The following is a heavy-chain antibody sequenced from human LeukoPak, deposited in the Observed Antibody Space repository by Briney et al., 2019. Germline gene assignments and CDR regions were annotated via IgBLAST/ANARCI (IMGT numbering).Heavy chain of an antibody. V-gene: IGHV4-59*01. CDR1: GGSITNYY. D-gene: IGHD6-19*01. CDR3: ARDIAAVAGWFDP. CDR2: SYYNGNT. J-gene: IGHJ5*02. Sequence: MPSETLSLTCTVSGGSITNYYWSWIRQPPGKGLEWIGFSYYNGNTNYNPSLKSRVTISVDTSKNQFSLKLSSVTAADTAVYYCARDIAAVAGWFDPWGQGTLVTVSS.